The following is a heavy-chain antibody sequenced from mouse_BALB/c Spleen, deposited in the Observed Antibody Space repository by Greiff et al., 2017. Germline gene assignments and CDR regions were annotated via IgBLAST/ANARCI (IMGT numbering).Heavy chain of an antibody. V-gene: IGHV5-17*02. D-gene: IGHD2-4*01. CDR3: ARYDYDGNYFDY. Sequence: EVQVVESGGGLVQPGGSRKLSCAASGFTFSSFGMHWVRQAPEKGLEWVAYISSGSSTIYYADTVKGRFTISRDNPKNTLFLQMTSLRSEDTAMYYCARYDYDGNYFDYWGQGTTLTVSS. CDR1: GFTFSSFG. CDR2: ISSGSSTI. J-gene: IGHJ2*01.